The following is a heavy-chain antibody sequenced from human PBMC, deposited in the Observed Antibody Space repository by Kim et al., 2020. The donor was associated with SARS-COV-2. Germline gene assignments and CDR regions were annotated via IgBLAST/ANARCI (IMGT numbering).Heavy chain of an antibody. CDR2: IYYSGST. D-gene: IGHD3-9*01. V-gene: IGHV4-31*03. CDR3: ARTGEYRPGYNYYGL. Sequence: SETLSLTCTVSGGSMYSGGHYWTWIRQLPGKGLEWIGYIYYSGSTYYNPSLRSRLLISLDMSQNQFSLRLSSVTAADTAVYYCARTGEYRPGYNYYGL. CDR1: GGSMYSGGHY. J-gene: IGHJ6*01.